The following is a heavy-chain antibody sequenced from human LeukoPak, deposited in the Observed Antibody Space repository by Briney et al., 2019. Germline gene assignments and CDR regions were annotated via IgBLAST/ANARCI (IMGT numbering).Heavy chain of an antibody. J-gene: IGHJ4*02. CDR2: INHSGST. CDR1: GGSFSGYY. V-gene: IGHV4-34*01. CDR3: ARGTRYGSGSLPFDY. Sequence: PSETLSLTCAVYGGSFSGYYWSWIRQPPGKGLEWIGEINHSGSTNYNPSLKSRVTISVDTSKNQFSLKLSSVTAAGTAVYYCARGTRYGSGSLPFDYWGQGTLVTVSS. D-gene: IGHD3-10*01.